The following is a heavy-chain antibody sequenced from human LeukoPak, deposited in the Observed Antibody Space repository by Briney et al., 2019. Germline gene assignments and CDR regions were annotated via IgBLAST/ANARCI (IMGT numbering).Heavy chain of an antibody. CDR1: GYTFTSYF. J-gene: IGHJ5*01. D-gene: IGHD3-22*01. CDR2: ICAYNGNT. Sequence: ASVKVSCKASGYTFTSYFISWVRQAPGQGLEWMGWICAYNGNTNYAQTLPGRVTMTMDTSTSTAYMELRSLRSDATAVYYCARILHVYYDSSGYYYLDSWGQGTLVTVSS. CDR3: ARILHVYYDSSGYYYLDS. V-gene: IGHV1-18*01.